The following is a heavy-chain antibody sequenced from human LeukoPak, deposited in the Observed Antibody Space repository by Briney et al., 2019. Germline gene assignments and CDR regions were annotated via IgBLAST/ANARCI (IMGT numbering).Heavy chain of an antibody. J-gene: IGHJ4*02. CDR3: ARDRYFDN. CDR2: YSGST. Sequence: SETLSLTCTVSGGSFTSHYWSWIPHPPGKGLEWIGYYSGSTNYNPSLKSRATILADTSKNQFSLKLTSVTAADTAVYYCARDRYFDNWGQGILVTVSS. V-gene: IGHV4-59*11. CDR1: GGSFTSHY.